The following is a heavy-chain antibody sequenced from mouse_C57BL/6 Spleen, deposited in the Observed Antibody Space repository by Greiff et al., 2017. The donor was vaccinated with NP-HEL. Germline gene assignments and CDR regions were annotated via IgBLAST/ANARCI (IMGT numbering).Heavy chain of an antibody. D-gene: IGHD2-4*01. CDR3: ARDNSLSTMKGYFDV. V-gene: IGHV5-4*01. CDR2: ISDGGSYT. CDR1: GFTFSSYA. J-gene: IGHJ1*03. Sequence: EVQVVESGGGLVKPGGSLKLSCAASGFTFSSYAMSWVRQTPEKRLEWVATISDGGSYTYYPDNVKGRFTISRDNAKNNLYLQMSHLKSEDTAMYYCARDNSLSTMKGYFDVWGTGTTVTVSS.